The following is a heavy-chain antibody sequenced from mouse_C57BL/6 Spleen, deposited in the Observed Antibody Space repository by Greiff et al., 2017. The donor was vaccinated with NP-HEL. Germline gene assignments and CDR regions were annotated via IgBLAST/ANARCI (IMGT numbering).Heavy chain of an antibody. CDR2: IDPATGGT. V-gene: IGHV1-15*01. CDR3: TRVTTVGDWYFDV. J-gene: IGHJ1*03. D-gene: IGHD1-1*01. Sequence: QVQLQQPGAELVRPGASVTLSCKASGYTFTDYEMHWVKQTPVHGLEWIGAIDPATGGTAYNQKFKGKAILTADKSSSTAYMQLRSLTSEDSAVYYCTRVTTVGDWYFDVWGTGTTVTVAS. CDR1: GYTFTDYE.